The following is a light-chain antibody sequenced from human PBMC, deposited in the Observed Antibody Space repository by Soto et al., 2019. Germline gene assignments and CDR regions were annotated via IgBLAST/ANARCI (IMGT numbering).Light chain of an antibody. Sequence: EIVLTQSPVALSLSPGERATLSCRASQSVSSTLLTWYQQKPGQAPRLLIYGVSSRATGIPDRFSGSGSGTDFTLTISRLEPEDFAVYFCQQYNSWPLTFGGGTKVEIK. CDR2: GVS. CDR1: QSVSSTL. J-gene: IGKJ4*01. V-gene: IGKV3-20*01. CDR3: QQYNSWPLT.